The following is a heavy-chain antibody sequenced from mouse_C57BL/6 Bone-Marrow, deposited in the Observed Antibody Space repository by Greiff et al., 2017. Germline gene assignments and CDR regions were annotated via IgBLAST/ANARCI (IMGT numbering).Heavy chain of an antibody. Sequence: QVQLQQSGAELVRPGTSVKVSCKASGYAFTNYLIEWVKQRPGQGLEWIGVLNPGSGGTNYNEKFKGKATLTADKSSSTAYMQLSSLTSEDSAVYFCAREIYYGYGWFAYWGQGTLVTVSA. V-gene: IGHV1-54*01. D-gene: IGHD2-2*01. CDR1: GYAFTNYL. CDR2: LNPGSGGT. J-gene: IGHJ3*01. CDR3: AREIYYGYGWFAY.